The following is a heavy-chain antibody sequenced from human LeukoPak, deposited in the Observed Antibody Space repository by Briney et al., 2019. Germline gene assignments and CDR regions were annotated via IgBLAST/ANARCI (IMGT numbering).Heavy chain of an antibody. CDR2: ITGSSTYI. CDR1: GFTFSSYT. CDR3: GSMVREGEDY. J-gene: IGHJ4*02. D-gene: IGHD3-10*01. V-gene: IGHV3-21*01. Sequence: PGGSLRLSCAASGFTFSSYTMTWVRQAPGKGLEWVSSITGSSTYIYYADSVKGRFTISRDNAKNSLYLQMNSLRAEDTAVYYCGSMVREGEDYWGQGTLVTVSS.